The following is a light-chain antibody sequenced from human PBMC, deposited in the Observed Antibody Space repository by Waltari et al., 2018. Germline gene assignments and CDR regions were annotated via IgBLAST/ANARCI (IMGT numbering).Light chain of an antibody. CDR2: AAS. CDR1: QDSRVS. J-gene: IGKJ1*01. V-gene: IGKV1-NL1*01. CDR3: QQYYNTPPWT. Sequence: CRARQDSRVSLVWCQQKPGKAPKLLLFAASRLESGVPSRFSGSGSGTEYTLTISSLQPEDFATYYCQQYYNTPPWTFGQGTKVEIK.